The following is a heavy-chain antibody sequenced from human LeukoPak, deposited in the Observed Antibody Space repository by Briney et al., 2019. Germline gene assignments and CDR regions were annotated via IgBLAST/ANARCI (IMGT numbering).Heavy chain of an antibody. Sequence: GGSLRLSCAASGFTFSSYTMNWVRQAPGKGPEWVSSISSSSSHISYADSVKGRFTISRDNAKNSLFLQMNSLRAEDTAVYYCVRGLVPAAYDYWGQGTLVTVSS. CDR3: VRGLVPAAYDY. D-gene: IGHD2-2*01. V-gene: IGHV3-21*01. J-gene: IGHJ4*02. CDR1: GFTFSSYT. CDR2: ISSSSSHI.